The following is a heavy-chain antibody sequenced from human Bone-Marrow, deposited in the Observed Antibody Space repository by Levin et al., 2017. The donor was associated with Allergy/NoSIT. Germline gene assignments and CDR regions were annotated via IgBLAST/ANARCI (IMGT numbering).Heavy chain of an antibody. D-gene: IGHD6-13*01. CDR3: VSLLPSSETNHFDY. CDR1: GASISSSF. Sequence: LSQTLSLTCTVSGASISSSFWTWIRQPPGKGLEWIGFISYSGTTNYNPSLKSRVTISLDASKNQFSLNLGSVTAADTAVYFCVSLLPSSETNHFDYWSQGTLVTVSS. CDR2: ISYSGTT. J-gene: IGHJ4*02. V-gene: IGHV4-59*08.